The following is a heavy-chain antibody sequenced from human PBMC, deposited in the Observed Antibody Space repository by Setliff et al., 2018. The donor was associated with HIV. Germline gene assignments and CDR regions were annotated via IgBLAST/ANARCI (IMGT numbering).Heavy chain of an antibody. CDR3: ARFQAWQLGRRGGYYSYMDV. CDR1: GGSISGYY. D-gene: IGHD1-1*01. J-gene: IGHJ6*03. Sequence: SETLSLTCTVSGGSISGYYWSWVRQPPEKRLELIGFIHYSGSSDYNPSLKSRITISVDMSRNQFSLVLSSVTAADTAVYYCARFQAWQLGRRGGYYSYMDVWGKGTTVTVSS. CDR2: IHYSGSS. V-gene: IGHV4-59*01.